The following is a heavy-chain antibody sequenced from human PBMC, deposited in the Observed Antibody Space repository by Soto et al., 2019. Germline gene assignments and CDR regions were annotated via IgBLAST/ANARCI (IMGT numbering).Heavy chain of an antibody. Sequence: ASVKVSCKASGYTLTSYDINWVRQATGQGLEWMGWMNPNSGNTGYAQKFQGRVTMTRNTSISTAYMELSSLRSEDTAVYYCARRRVKPYYDFWSARDAFDIWGQGTMVTVSS. CDR3: ARRRVKPYYDFWSARDAFDI. CDR2: MNPNSGNT. CDR1: GYTLTSYD. D-gene: IGHD3-3*01. J-gene: IGHJ3*02. V-gene: IGHV1-8*01.